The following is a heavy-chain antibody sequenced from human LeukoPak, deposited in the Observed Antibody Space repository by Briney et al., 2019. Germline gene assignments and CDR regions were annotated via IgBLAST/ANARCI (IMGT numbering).Heavy chain of an antibody. Sequence: RSGGSLRLSCAASGFTFGSYALGWVRQAPGKGLEWVSGISGSRGSTHYADSVKGRFTISRDNSKNTLYLQMNSLRAEDAAVYYCVKDRGGTIFGELIAEFDYWGQGTLVTVSS. CDR1: GFTFGSYA. CDR2: ISGSRGST. D-gene: IGHD3-3*01. J-gene: IGHJ4*02. CDR3: VKDRGGTIFGELIAEFDY. V-gene: IGHV3-23*01.